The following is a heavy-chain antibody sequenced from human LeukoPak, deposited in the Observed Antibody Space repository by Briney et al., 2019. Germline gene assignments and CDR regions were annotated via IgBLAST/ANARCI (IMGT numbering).Heavy chain of an antibody. V-gene: IGHV3-23*01. D-gene: IGHD2-2*01. J-gene: IGHJ6*03. CDR1: GFSLSSYA. CDR2: ISGSGGST. Sequence: GGSLRLSCTVSGFSLSSYALSWVRRAPGKGLEWVSAISGSGGSTYYADSVKGRFTISRDNSKNTLYLQTNSLRAEDTAVYYCAKSLESTNYYYHMDVWGKGTTVTISS. CDR3: AKSLESTNYYYHMDV.